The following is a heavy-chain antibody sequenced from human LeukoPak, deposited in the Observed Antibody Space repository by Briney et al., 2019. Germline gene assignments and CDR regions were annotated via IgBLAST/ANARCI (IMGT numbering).Heavy chain of an antibody. J-gene: IGHJ5*02. CDR2: ISYDGSNK. V-gene: IGHV3-30*04. CDR3: AKPAGFDP. Sequence: GRSLRLSCAASGFTFSSYAMHWVRQAPGKGLERVAVISYDGSNKYYADSVKGRFTISRDNFKNTVYLQMNSLSVGDTAIYYCAKPAGFDPWGQGTLVTVSS. CDR1: GFTFSSYA.